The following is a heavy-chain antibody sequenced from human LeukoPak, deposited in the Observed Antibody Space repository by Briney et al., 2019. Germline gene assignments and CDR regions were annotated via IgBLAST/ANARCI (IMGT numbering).Heavy chain of an antibody. CDR3: ARMTTGHDF. CDR1: GKSFSSYY. Sequence: PSETLSLTCAVSGKSFSSYYWSWIRQPPGKGLEWIGEVNHSGYTNDNPSLKSRVTISVDTSKNQFSLRRRSVTAADTGVYFCARMTTGHDFWGQGTLVTVSS. V-gene: IGHV4-34*01. J-gene: IGHJ4*02. D-gene: IGHD4-17*01. CDR2: VNHSGYT.